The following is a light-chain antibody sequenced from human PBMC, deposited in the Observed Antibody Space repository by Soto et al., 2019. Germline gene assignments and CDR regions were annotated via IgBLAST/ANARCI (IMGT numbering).Light chain of an antibody. V-gene: IGLV2-8*01. J-gene: IGLJ1*01. Sequence: VLTPPPSASGAPGQSVTLSRPGTNSEVGAYDYVSWYQQHPGKAPELIIYEVNQRPSGVPDRFSGSKSGNTASLTVSGLQAEDEADYYCNSYSGSSNFVVFGTGTKVTVL. CDR2: EVN. CDR3: NSYSGSSNFVV. CDR1: NSEVGAYDY.